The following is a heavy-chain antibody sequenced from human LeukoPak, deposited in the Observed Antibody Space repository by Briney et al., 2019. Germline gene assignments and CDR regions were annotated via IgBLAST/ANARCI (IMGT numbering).Heavy chain of an antibody. Sequence: GGSLRLSCAASGFTFSDYYMSWIRQAPGKGLEWGSYISSSSSYTNYADSVKGRFTISRDNAKNSLYLQMNSLRAEDTAVYYCAREEIVVVPAATHFDYWGQGTLVTVSS. CDR1: GFTFSDYY. V-gene: IGHV3-11*06. J-gene: IGHJ4*02. CDR2: ISSSSSYT. D-gene: IGHD2-2*01. CDR3: AREEIVVVPAATHFDY.